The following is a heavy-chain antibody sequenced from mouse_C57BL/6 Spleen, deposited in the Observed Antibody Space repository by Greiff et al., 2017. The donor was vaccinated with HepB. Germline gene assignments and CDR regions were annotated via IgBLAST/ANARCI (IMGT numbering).Heavy chain of an antibody. V-gene: IGHV8-8*01. D-gene: IGHD1-1*01. CDR3: ARIAPYRYGSSHFCFDY. J-gene: IGHJ2*01. CDR1: GFSLSTFGMG. CDR2: IWWDDDK. Sequence: QVTLKVSGPGILQPSQTLSLTCSFSGFSLSTFGMGVGWIRQPSGKGLEWLAHIWWDDDKYYNPALKSRLTISKDTSKNQVFLKIANVDTADTTTYYCARIAPYRYGSSHFCFDYWGQGTTLTVSS.